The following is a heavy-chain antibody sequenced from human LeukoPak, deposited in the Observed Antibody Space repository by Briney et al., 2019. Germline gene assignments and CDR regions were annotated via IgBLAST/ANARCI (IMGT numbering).Heavy chain of an antibody. CDR1: GGTFISYA. D-gene: IGHD3-10*01. CDR2: IIPIFGTA. Sequence: SVKVSCKASGGTFISYAISWVRQAPGQGLEWMGRIIPIFGTANYAQKFQGRVTITTDESTSTAYMELSSLRSEDTAVYYCARDFNGFGEFDYWGQGTLVTVSS. J-gene: IGHJ4*02. CDR3: ARDFNGFGEFDY. V-gene: IGHV1-69*05.